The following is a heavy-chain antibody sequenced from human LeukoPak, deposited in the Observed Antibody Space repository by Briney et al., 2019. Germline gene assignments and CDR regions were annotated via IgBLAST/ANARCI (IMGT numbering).Heavy chain of an antibody. CDR1: GGTFSSNA. D-gene: IGHD6-13*01. CDR2: IIPIFGTR. V-gene: IGHV1-69*01. Sequence: SVKVSCKAAGGTFSSNAISWVRQAPGQGLEWMGGIIPIFGTRNYAHNFQDRVTITADESTSTTYMELSALRSEDTSVYYCAQRGGGGIGMGILGSYDFWGQGTLVTVSS. J-gene: IGHJ4*02. CDR3: AQRGGGGIGMGILGSYDF.